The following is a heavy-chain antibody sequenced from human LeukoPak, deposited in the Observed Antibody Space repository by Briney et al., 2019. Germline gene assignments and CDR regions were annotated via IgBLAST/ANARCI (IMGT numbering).Heavy chain of an antibody. J-gene: IGHJ4*02. Sequence: GGSLRLSCGASGFRFSSYAMSWVRQAPGKGLEWVSGIIWNSGTIGYADSVKGRFTISRDNAKNSLYLQMNSLRPEDTALYYCVKARDTGGYYYRGDFDYWGQGTLVTVSS. CDR1: GFRFSSYA. CDR2: IIWNSGTI. CDR3: VKARDTGGYYYRGDFDY. D-gene: IGHD3-22*01. V-gene: IGHV3-9*01.